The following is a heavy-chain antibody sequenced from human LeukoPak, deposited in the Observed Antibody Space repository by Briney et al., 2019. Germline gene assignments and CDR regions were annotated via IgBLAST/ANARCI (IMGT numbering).Heavy chain of an antibody. D-gene: IGHD3-10*01. CDR1: GGSFSDYY. CDR3: ARGITMVRGVIITLDAFDI. J-gene: IGHJ3*02. Sequence: SETLSLTCAVYGGSFSDYYWSWIRQPPGKGLEWIGEINHSGGTNYNPSLKSRVTISVDTSKNQFSLKLSSVTAADTAVYYCARGITMVRGVIITLDAFDIWGQGTMVTVSS. V-gene: IGHV4-34*01. CDR2: INHSGGT.